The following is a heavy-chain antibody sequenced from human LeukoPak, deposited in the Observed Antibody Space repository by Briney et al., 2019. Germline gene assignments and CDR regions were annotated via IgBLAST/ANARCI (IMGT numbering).Heavy chain of an antibody. D-gene: IGHD2-21*02. CDR1: GGSISSYY. Sequence: SETLSLTCTVSGGSISSYYWSWIRQPPGKGLEWIGYIYYSGSTNYNPSLKSRVTISVDTSKNQFSLKLSSVTAADTAVYYCARDRTMTYNWFDPWGQGTLVTVSS. CDR2: IYYSGST. J-gene: IGHJ5*02. CDR3: ARDRTMTYNWFDP. V-gene: IGHV4-59*01.